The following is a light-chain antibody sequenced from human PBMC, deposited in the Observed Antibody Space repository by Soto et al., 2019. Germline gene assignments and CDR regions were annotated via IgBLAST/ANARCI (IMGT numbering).Light chain of an antibody. V-gene: IGLV2-14*01. CDR2: DVS. CDR3: SSYTSSSTSYV. J-gene: IGLJ1*01. Sequence: QSVLTQPRSVSGSPGQSVTISCTGTSSNVGGYNYVSWYQQHPGKAPKLMIYDVSNRPSGVSNRFSGSKSGNTASLTISGLQAEDEADYYCSSYTSSSTSYVFGTGTKVTVL. CDR1: SSNVGGYNY.